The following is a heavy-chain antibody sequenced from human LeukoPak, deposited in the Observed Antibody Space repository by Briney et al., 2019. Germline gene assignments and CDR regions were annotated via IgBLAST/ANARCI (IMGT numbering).Heavy chain of an antibody. Sequence: PGGSLRLSCAASGFTFSSYWMHWVRQAPGKGLVWVSRINSDGSSTSYADSVKGRFTISRDNAKNTLYLQMNSLRAEDTAVYYCARGGWGRAAAGNDVFDIWAKGQLSPSLQ. J-gene: IGHJ3*02. CDR3: ARGGWGRAAAGNDVFDI. D-gene: IGHD6-13*01. CDR1: GFTFSSYW. CDR2: INSDGSST. V-gene: IGHV3-74*01.